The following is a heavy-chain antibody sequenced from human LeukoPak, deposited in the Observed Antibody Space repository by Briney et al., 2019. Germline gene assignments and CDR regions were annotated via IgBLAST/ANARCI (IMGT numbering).Heavy chain of an antibody. D-gene: IGHD6-13*01. CDR1: GGTFISYA. V-gene: IGHV1-69*04. CDR2: IIPIFGIA. CDR3: AGPPSPSSLDAFDI. Sequence: SVKVSCKASGGTFISYAISWVRQAPGQGLEWMGRIIPIFGIANYAQKFQGRVTITADKSTSTAYMELSSLRSEDTAVYYCAGPPSPSSLDAFDIWGQGTMVTVSS. J-gene: IGHJ3*02.